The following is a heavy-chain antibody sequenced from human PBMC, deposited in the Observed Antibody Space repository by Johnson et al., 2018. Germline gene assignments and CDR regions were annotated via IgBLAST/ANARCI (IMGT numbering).Heavy chain of an antibody. CDR1: GFTFSSYW. D-gene: IGHD4-23*01. CDR2: IISDGSST. V-gene: IGHV3-74*01. Sequence: VQLQESGGGLVQPGGSLRLSCAASGFTFSSYWMHWVRQAPGKGLVWVSRIISDGSSTSYADSVKGRFTISRDNAKNPLYLQMNSLRAEDTAVYYCATANSHAFDMGGQGTMVTVSS. CDR3: ATANSHAFDM. J-gene: IGHJ3*02.